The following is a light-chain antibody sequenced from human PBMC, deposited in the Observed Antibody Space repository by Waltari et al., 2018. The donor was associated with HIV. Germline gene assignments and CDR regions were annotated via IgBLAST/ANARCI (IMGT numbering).Light chain of an antibody. CDR3: QQYGRSPWT. CDR2: ASS. Sequence: EIVLTQSPGTLSLSPGERAALSCRASQSISSTYLAWYQQKPGQAPRLLIYASSTRATGIPDRFTGSGSGTDFTLTISRLEPEDFAVYYCQQYGRSPWTFGQGTGVDIK. CDR1: QSISSTY. J-gene: IGKJ1*01. V-gene: IGKV3-20*01.